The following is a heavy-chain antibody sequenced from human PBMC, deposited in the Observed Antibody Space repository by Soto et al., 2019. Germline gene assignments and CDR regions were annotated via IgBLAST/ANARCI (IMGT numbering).Heavy chain of an antibody. CDR1: EFTFSTYA. J-gene: IGHJ2*01. D-gene: IGHD4-17*01. V-gene: IGHV3-30-3*02. CDR2: ISYDGSNK. Sequence: QVQLVESGGSVVQPGRSLRLSCAASEFTFSTYAMHWVRQAPGKGLEWVGVISYDGSNKYYADSVKGRFTISRDNSKNTLYLQMNSLRSEDTAVYYCAKTGGYGDYALWYFDLWGRGTLVTVSS. CDR3: AKTGGYGDYALWYFDL.